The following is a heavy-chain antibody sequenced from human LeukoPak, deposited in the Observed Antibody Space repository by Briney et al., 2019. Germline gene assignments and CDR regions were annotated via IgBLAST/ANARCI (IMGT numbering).Heavy chain of an antibody. CDR3: AKVRWLQLSALDY. V-gene: IGHV3-48*01. J-gene: IGHJ4*02. CDR1: GFTFSSYS. Sequence: GGSLRLSCAASGFTFSSYSMNWVRQAPGKGLEWVSYISSSSSTIYYADSVKGRFTISRDNSKNTLYLQMNSLRAEDTAVYYCAKVRWLQLSALDYWGQGTLVTVSS. D-gene: IGHD5-24*01. CDR2: ISSSSSTI.